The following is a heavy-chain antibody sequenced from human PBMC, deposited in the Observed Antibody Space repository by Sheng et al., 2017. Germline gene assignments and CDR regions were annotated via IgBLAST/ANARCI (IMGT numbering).Heavy chain of an antibody. J-gene: IGHJ4*02. D-gene: IGHD6-19*01. Sequence: QVQLQESGPGLVKPSETLSLTCAVSGYSISSGYYWGWIRQPPGKGLEWIGSIYHSGSTYYNPSLKSRVTISVDTSKNQFSLKLSSVTAADTAVYYCARDGQGVAVAGTRGAFDYWGQGTLVTVSS. V-gene: IGHV4-38-2*02. CDR2: IYHSGST. CDR1: GYSISSGYY. CDR3: ARDGQGVAVAGTRGAFDY.